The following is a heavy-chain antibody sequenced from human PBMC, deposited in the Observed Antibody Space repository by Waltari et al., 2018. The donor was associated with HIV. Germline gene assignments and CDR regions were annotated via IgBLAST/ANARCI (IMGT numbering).Heavy chain of an antibody. D-gene: IGHD4-17*01. CDR1: GFTFSRYA. V-gene: IGHV3-21*01. Sequence: EVQLVESGGGLVRPGGSLRLSCAVSGFTFSRYAMNWVRQIPGKGLQWVLYSSPNGDFIYHADSVQGRFIISRDNTKKSLYLQMKDLRDSDTAVYHCAATVTTRGTFDYWGNGTLVSV. J-gene: IGHJ4*01. CDR2: SSPNGDFI. CDR3: AATVTTRGTFDY.